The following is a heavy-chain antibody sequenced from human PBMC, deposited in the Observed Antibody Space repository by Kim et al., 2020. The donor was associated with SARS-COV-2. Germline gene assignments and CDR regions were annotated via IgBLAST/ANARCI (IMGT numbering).Heavy chain of an antibody. CDR1: GYTFTSYA. CDR2: INTNTGNP. CDR3: ARVMDAGLLLWFGELIQWDY. D-gene: IGHD3-10*01. Sequence: ASVKVSCKASGYTFTSYAMNWVRQAPGQGLEWMGWINTNTGNPTYAQGFTGRFVFSLDTSVSTAYLQISSLKAEDTAVYYCARVMDAGLLLWFGELIQWDYWGQGTLVTVSS. V-gene: IGHV7-4-1*02. J-gene: IGHJ4*02.